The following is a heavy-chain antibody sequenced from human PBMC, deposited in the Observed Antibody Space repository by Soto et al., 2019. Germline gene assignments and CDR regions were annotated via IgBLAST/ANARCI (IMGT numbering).Heavy chain of an antibody. Sequence: QVQLVESGGGVVQPGRSLRLSCAASGFTFSSYGMHWVRQAPGKGLEWVAVIWYDGSNKYYADSVKGRFTISRDNSKNTLYLQMNSLRAEDTAVYYCARGETYGSGSLGYYGMDVWGQGTTVTVSS. CDR2: IWYDGSNK. J-gene: IGHJ6*02. CDR1: GFTFSSYG. D-gene: IGHD3-10*01. V-gene: IGHV3-33*01. CDR3: ARGETYGSGSLGYYGMDV.